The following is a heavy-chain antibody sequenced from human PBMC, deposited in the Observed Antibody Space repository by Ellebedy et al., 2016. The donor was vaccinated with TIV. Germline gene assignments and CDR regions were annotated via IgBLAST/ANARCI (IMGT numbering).Heavy chain of an antibody. CDR3: ASSRYHYYLGNTIFVY. D-gene: IGHD3-10*01. V-gene: IGHV3-23*01. CDR2: ISSTGSRT. CDR1: GFTFSSYA. Sequence: PGGSLRLSCAASGFTFSSYAMSWVRQAPGKGLEWVSTISSTGSRTYYADSVEGRFVISRDNSKKTLSLQMNSLRAEDTAVYYCASSRYHYYLGNTIFVYWGQGTLVTVAS. J-gene: IGHJ4*02.